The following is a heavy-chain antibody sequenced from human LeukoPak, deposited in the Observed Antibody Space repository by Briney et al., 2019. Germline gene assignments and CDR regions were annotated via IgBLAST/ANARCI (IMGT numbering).Heavy chain of an antibody. CDR3: AREPVPQDYGDTVNAYDL. D-gene: IGHD4-17*01. J-gene: IGHJ3*01. CDR1: GGSLSGHY. Sequence: SETLSLTCAVYGGSLSGHYWSWIRQSPGKGLEWIGDIHHDGRTKYSPSLKSRVSILLDTSKNEVSLRLTPVAAADTALYFCAREPVPQDYGDTVNAYDLWGQGTMVIVSS. CDR2: IHHDGRT. V-gene: IGHV4-34*01.